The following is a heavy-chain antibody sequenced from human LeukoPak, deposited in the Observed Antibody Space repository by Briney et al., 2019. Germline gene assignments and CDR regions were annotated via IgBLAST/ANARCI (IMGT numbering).Heavy chain of an antibody. CDR1: GLTFTDYY. D-gene: IGHD3-10*01. Sequence: ASVKVSCKASGLTFTDYYMHWVRQAPGQGLEWMGWINPNSGDTHHAQQFQGRVTMTRDTSISTGYMELSRLRSDDTAIYYCATYGSGSFFDYWGQGTLVTVSS. J-gene: IGHJ4*02. CDR3: ATYGSGSFFDY. V-gene: IGHV1-2*02. CDR2: INPNSGDT.